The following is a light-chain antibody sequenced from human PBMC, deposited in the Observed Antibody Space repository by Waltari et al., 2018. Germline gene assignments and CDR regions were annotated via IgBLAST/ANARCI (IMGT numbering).Light chain of an antibody. J-gene: IGKJ2*01. Sequence: DIVMTQSPDSLAVSLGERGTIHCKSSPSVLYSSNSKNYLAWYQQKPGQPPKLLIYWASTRESGVPDRFSGSGSGTNFTLTISSLQAEDVAVYYCQQYYSSPDTFGQGTKLEI. CDR2: WAS. V-gene: IGKV4-1*01. CDR1: PSVLYSSNSKNY. CDR3: QQYYSSPDT.